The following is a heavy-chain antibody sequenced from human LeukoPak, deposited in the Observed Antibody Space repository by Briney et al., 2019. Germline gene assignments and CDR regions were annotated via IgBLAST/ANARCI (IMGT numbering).Heavy chain of an antibody. CDR2: ISGSGGST. D-gene: IGHD6-25*01. CDR3: AKELSGSDAFDI. Sequence: GGSLRLSCAASGFTFNIYSMSWVRQAPGKGLEWVSLISGSGGSTFYADSVKGRFTISRDNSKNTLWLQMNSLRAEDTAVYYCAKELSGSDAFDIWGQGTMVTVSS. V-gene: IGHV3-23*01. CDR1: GFTFNIYS. J-gene: IGHJ3*02.